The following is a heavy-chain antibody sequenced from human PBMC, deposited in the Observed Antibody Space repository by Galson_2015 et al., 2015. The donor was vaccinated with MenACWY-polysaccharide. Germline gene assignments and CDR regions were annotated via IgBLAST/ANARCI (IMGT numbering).Heavy chain of an antibody. Sequence: SLRLSCAASGFTFTNYWMHWVRQAPGKGLVWVSRIKNDGSMIVYADSVKGRFTTSRDNAKNTLFLQMNSLRAEDTAVYYCARESTAAGTYFDYWGQGILVSVSS. D-gene: IGHD6-13*01. V-gene: IGHV3-74*01. CDR2: IKNDGSMI. CDR3: ARESTAAGTYFDY. CDR1: GFTFTNYW. J-gene: IGHJ4*02.